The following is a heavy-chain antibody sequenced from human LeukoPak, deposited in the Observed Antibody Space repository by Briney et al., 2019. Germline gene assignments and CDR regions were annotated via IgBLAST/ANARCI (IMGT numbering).Heavy chain of an antibody. CDR3: ARDRIYEWELLRSRYYYYGMDV. CDR1: GYTCTSYG. J-gene: IGHJ6*02. CDR2: ISAYNGNT. Sequence: ASVKVSCKASGYTCTSYGISWVRQAPGQGLEWMGWISAYNGNTNYAQKLQGRVTMTTDTSTSTAYMELRSLRSDDTAVYYCARDRIYEWELLRSRYYYYGMDVWGQGTTVTVSS. D-gene: IGHD1-26*01. V-gene: IGHV1-18*01.